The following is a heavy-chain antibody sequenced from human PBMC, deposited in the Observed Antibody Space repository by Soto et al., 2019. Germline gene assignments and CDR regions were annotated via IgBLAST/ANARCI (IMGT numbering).Heavy chain of an antibody. CDR1: GFTFSSYS. CDR2: IISSSSYI. CDR3: ARDTEALFDY. V-gene: IGHV3-21*01. J-gene: IGHJ4*02. Sequence: GGSLRLSCAASGFTFSSYSMNWVRQAPGKGLEWVSSIISSSSYIYYADSVNGRFTISRDNAKNSLYLQMNSLRAEDTAVYYCARDTEALFDYWGQGTLVTVSS.